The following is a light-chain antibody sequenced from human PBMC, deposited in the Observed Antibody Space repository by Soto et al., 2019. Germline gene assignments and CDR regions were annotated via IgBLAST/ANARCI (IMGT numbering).Light chain of an antibody. V-gene: IGLV3-21*02. Sequence: SYELTQPPSVSVAPGQTARITCGGNNIGSKSVHWYQQKPGQAPVLVVYHDSDRPSGIPERFSGSNSGNTATLTISRVEAGDEADYYCQVWDSSSDHPGVFGTGTKVTVL. J-gene: IGLJ1*01. CDR3: QVWDSSSDHPGV. CDR2: HDS. CDR1: NIGSKS.